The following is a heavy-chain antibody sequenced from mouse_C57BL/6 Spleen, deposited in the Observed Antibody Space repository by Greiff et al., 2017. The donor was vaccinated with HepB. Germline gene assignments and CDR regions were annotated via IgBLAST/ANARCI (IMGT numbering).Heavy chain of an antibody. CDR2: IYPGDGDT. D-gene: IGHD2-3*01. CDR3: ARSAVTPDYFDY. Sequence: QVQLQQSGAELVKPGASVKISCKASGYAFSSYWMNWVKQRPGKGLEWIGQIYPGDGDTNYNGKFKGKATLTADKSSSTAYMQLSSLTSEDSAVYFCARSAVTPDYFDYWGQGTTLTVSS. J-gene: IGHJ2*01. CDR1: GYAFSSYW. V-gene: IGHV1-80*01.